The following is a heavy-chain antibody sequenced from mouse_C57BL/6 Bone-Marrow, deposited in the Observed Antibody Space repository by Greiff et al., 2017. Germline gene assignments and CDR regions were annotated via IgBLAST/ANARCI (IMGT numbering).Heavy chain of an antibody. Sequence: LQQSGAELVRPGASVKMSCKASGYTFTSYNMHWVKQTPRQGLEWIGAIYPGNGDTSYTQKFKGKATLTVDKSSSTASMQLSSLPSEDSAVYFCARRTDSNYDDYAMDYWGQGTSVTVSS. CDR1: GYTFTSYN. CDR2: IYPGNGDT. D-gene: IGHD2-5*01. J-gene: IGHJ4*01. V-gene: IGHV1-12*01. CDR3: ARRTDSNYDDYAMDY.